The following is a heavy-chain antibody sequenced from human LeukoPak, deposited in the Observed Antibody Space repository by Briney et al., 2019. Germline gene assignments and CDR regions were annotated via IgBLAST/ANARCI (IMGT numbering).Heavy chain of an antibody. CDR1: GGSITGYH. CDR2: IYDSGRT. V-gene: IGHV4-59*08. CDR3: ARHEPGPYYFDC. Sequence: SETLSLTCTVSGGSITGYHWSWIRQPPGKGLEWIGYIYDSGRTKYNPSLKSRVTISEDTSKNQFSLKLNSVTAADTAVYYCARHEPGPYYFDCWGQGTLVTVSS. J-gene: IGHJ4*02.